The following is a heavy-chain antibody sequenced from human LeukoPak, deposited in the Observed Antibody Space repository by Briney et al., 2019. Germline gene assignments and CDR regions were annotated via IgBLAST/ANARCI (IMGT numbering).Heavy chain of an antibody. CDR1: GGSFSGYE. J-gene: IGHJ3*01. D-gene: IGHD3-9*01. CDR3: ARTPDYDVLTSSYSDGFDV. Sequence: SETLSLTCAVYGGSFSGYEWSWIRQPPGKGLEWIGEIDHSGNTKYNPSLKSRVSMSVDTSKNQFSLKLSFVTAADTAVYYCARTPDYDVLTSSYSDGFDVWGQGTMVTVSS. V-gene: IGHV4-34*01. CDR2: IDHSGNT.